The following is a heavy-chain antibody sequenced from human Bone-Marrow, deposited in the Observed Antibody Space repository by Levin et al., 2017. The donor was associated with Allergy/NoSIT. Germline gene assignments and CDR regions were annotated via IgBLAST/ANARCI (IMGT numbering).Heavy chain of an antibody. Sequence: SQTLSLTCDVTGFSISRYYWGWIRQPPGKGLEWIGHMSYTGSTKYNPSLRSRVTISIDTSKDQLSLRMRSVTAADTAVYYCARHVDVVERIMVDASDLWGQGTMVTVSS. D-gene: IGHD3-10*01. V-gene: IGHV4-59*08. CDR1: GFSISRYY. J-gene: IGHJ3*01. CDR2: MSYTGST. CDR3: ARHVDVVERIMVDASDL.